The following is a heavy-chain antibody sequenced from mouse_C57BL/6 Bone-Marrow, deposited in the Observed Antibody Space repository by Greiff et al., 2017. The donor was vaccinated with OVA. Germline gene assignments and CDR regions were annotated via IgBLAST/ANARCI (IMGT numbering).Heavy chain of an antibody. Sequence: EVQGVESGGGLVKPGGSLKLSCAASGFTFSSYAMSWVRQTPEKRLEWVATISDGGSYTYYPDNVKGRFTISRDNAKNNLYLQMSHLKSEDTAMYYCAREYDSFDYGGQGTTLTVSS. J-gene: IGHJ2*01. CDR1: GFTFSSYA. D-gene: IGHD2-4*01. CDR2: ISDGGSYT. CDR3: AREYDSFDY. V-gene: IGHV5-4*01.